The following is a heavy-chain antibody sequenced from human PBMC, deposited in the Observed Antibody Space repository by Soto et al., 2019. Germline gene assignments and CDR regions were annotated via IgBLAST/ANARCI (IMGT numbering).Heavy chain of an antibody. J-gene: IGHJ6*02. CDR2: INPGDSDT. D-gene: IGHD5-12*01. CDR1: GYSFTTYW. V-gene: IGHV5-51*01. Sequence: PGESLKISCKASGYSFTTYWIGWVRQVSGKGLEWMGIINPGDSDTRYSPSLQGQVTISADKSTSTAYLQWSSLKASDTAMYYCARSAGYDYYYYVMDFWGQGTTVTVSS. CDR3: ARSAGYDYYYYVMDF.